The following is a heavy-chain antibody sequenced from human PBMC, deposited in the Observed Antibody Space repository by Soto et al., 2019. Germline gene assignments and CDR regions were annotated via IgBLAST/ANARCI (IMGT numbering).Heavy chain of an antibody. CDR2: IFPSGDS. CDR3: ARASRCKSEYECFAWLDF. D-gene: IGHD6-6*01. Sequence: QVLLQESGPGLVKPSETLSLTCTVSGGSISSLYWAWIRQPAGKGLEWIGRIFPSGDSNYNPSLTSRVSMSLDTSKNQFSLTVSSVTAADTAVYYWARASRCKSEYECFAWLDFWGQGILVTVSS. CDR1: GGSISSLY. J-gene: IGHJ4*02. V-gene: IGHV4-4*07.